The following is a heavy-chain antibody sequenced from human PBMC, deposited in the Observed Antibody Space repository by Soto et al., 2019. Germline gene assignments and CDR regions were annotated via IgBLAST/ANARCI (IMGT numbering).Heavy chain of an antibody. J-gene: IGHJ5*02. CDR2: IGADNSDT. CDR3: ARDWRGAEGFDP. V-gene: IGHV1-18*04. Sequence: QVQLVQSGPEVKKPGGSVKVSCKASGYTFPTYGFSWVRQAPGQGLEWVGWIGADNSDTTYAQKFQGRATMTIDTSTTTSYMELRSLTTDDTAVYFCARDWRGAEGFDPWGQGTLVTVSS. CDR1: GYTFPTYG. D-gene: IGHD3-3*01.